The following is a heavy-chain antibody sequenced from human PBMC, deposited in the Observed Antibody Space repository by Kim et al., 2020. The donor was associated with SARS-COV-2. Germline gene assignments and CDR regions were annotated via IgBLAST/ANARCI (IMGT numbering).Heavy chain of an antibody. Sequence: ASVKVSCKASGYTFTSYDINWVRQATGQGLEWMGWMNPNSGNTGYAQKFQGRVTMTRNTSISTAYMELSSLRSEDTAVYYCARSGRITIFGVVISTKTYYYYMDVWGKGTTVTVSS. V-gene: IGHV1-8*01. CDR1: GYTFTSYD. CDR2: MNPNSGNT. J-gene: IGHJ6*03. CDR3: ARSGRITIFGVVISTKTYYYYMDV. D-gene: IGHD3-3*01.